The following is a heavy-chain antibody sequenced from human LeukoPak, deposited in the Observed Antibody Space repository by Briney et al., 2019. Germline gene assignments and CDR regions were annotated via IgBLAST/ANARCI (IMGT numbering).Heavy chain of an antibody. Sequence: QPGRSLILSCAASGFTFSSYGMHWVRQAPGKGLEWVAVIWYDGSNKYYADSVKGRFTISRDNSKNTLYLQMNSLRAEDTAVYYCARDSRDGYRARGFDYWGQGTLVTVSS. CDR3: ARDSRDGYRARGFDY. CDR1: GFTFSSYG. D-gene: IGHD5-24*01. V-gene: IGHV3-33*01. CDR2: IWYDGSNK. J-gene: IGHJ4*02.